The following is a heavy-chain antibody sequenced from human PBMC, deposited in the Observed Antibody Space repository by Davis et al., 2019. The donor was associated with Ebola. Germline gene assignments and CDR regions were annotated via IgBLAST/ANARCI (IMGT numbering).Heavy chain of an antibody. J-gene: IGHJ5*01. V-gene: IGHV3-7*01. CDR3: VRPYCSGGTCWCDS. CDR1: GFTFSAYW. CDR2: IKQDGSEK. D-gene: IGHD2-15*01. Sequence: PGGSLRLSCEASGFTFSAYWMSSVRQAPGKGLEFVANIKQDGSEKYYVDSVKGRFTISRDNAKNTVYLQMNSLRAEDTAVYYCVRPYCSGGTCWCDSWGQGTLVTFSS.